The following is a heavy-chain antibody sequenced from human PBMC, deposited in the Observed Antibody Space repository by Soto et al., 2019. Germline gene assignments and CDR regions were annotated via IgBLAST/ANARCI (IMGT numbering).Heavy chain of an antibody. Sequence: SETLSLTCTVSGGSISSSSYYWVWIRQPPGKGLEWIGSIYYSGSTYYNPSLKSRVTISVDTSKNQFSLKLSSVTAADTAVYYCARRLAYCGGDGYSSANYYGLEVWGQGTTVT. V-gene: IGHV4-39*01. D-gene: IGHD2-21*02. J-gene: IGHJ6*02. CDR3: ARRLAYCGGDGYSSANYYGLEV. CDR2: IYYSGST. CDR1: GGSISSSSYY.